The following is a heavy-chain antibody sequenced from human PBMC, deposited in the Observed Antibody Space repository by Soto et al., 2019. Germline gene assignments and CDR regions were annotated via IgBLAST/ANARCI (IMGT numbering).Heavy chain of an antibody. D-gene: IGHD3-3*02. CDR1: GFTVSSNY. CDR3: ARGDGYIFPRAFDI. V-gene: IGHV3-53*02. CDR2: IYSGGST. Sequence: EVQLVETGGGLIQPGGSLRLSCAASGFTVSSNYMSWVRQAPGKGLEWVSVIYSGGSTYYADSVKGRFTISRDNSKNTLYLQMNSLRAEDTAVYYCARGDGYIFPRAFDIWGQGTMVTVSS. J-gene: IGHJ3*02.